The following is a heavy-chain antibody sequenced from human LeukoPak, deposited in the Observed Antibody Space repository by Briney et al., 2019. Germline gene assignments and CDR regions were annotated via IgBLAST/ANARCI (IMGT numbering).Heavy chain of an antibody. V-gene: IGHV3-33*06. CDR1: GFTFSSYG. CDR3: AKGNYGEKIDY. CDR2: IWYDGSNK. D-gene: IGHD4-17*01. J-gene: IGHJ4*02. Sequence: GGSLRLSCAASGFTFSSYGMHWVRQAPGKGLEWVAVIWYDGSNKYYADSVKGRFTISRDNSKNTLYLQMNSLKAEDAALYYCAKGNYGEKIDYWGPGTLVTVSS.